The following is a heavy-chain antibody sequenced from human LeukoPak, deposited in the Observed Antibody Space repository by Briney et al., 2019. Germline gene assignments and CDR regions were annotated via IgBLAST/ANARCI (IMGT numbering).Heavy chain of an antibody. CDR1: GFIFRNYL. V-gene: IGHV3-48*01. CDR2: ISSTGGTI. Sequence: GGSLRLSCAASGFIFRNYLMNWVRRAPGKGLEWVSFISSTGGTIYYADSVKGRFTVSRDNGKNSLLLQMNSLRAEDTALYYCARGYSRAAFDIWGQGTVVAVSS. CDR3: ARGYSRAAFDI. D-gene: IGHD2-15*01. J-gene: IGHJ3*02.